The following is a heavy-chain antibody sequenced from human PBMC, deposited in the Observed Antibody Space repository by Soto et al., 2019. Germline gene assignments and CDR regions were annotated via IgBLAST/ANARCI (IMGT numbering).Heavy chain of an antibody. CDR2: ISGSGGST. Sequence: VGSLRLSCAASGFTFSSYAMSWVRQAPGKGLEWVSAISGSGGSTYYADSVKGRFTISRDNSKNTLYLQMNSLRAEDTAVYYCAKDRALDYSNYWFDPWGQGTLVTVSS. V-gene: IGHV3-23*01. J-gene: IGHJ5*02. CDR3: AKDRALDYSNYWFDP. D-gene: IGHD4-4*01. CDR1: GFTFSSYA.